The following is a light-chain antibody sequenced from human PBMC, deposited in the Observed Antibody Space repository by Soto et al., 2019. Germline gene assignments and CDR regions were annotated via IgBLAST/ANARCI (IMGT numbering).Light chain of an antibody. J-gene: IGLJ2*01. Sequence: QSVLTQPPSVSGAPGQRVTISCTGSSSNIGAGYDVHWYQQLPGTAPKLLIYGNSNRPSGVPDRFSGSKSGTSASLAITGLQAEDEADYYCQSYDSSSLVVFGGGTKLTVL. CDR1: SSNIGAGYD. CDR2: GNS. CDR3: QSYDSSSLVV. V-gene: IGLV1-40*01.